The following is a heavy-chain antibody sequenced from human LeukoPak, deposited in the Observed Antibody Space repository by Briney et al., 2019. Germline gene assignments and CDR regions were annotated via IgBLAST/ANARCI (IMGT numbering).Heavy chain of an antibody. J-gene: IGHJ4*02. CDR2: INHSGST. V-gene: IGHV4-34*01. Sequence: PSETLSLTCAVYGGSFSGYYWSWIRQPPGKGLEWIGEINHSGSTNYNPSLKSRVTISVDTSKNQFSLKLSSVTDADTAVYYCARPVAGAFVYWGQGTLVTVSS. D-gene: IGHD2-15*01. CDR1: GGSFSGYY. CDR3: ARPVAGAFVY.